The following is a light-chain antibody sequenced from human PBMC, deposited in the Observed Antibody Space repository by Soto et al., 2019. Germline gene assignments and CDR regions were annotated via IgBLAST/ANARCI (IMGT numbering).Light chain of an antibody. CDR1: QGISSY. Sequence: AIRMTQSPSSFSASTGDRVTITCRASQGISSYLAWYQQKPGKAPKLLIYAASTLQSGVPSRFSGSGSGTGFTLTISCLQSEDFATYYCQQYYSYPSTFGPGTKVDIK. V-gene: IGKV1-8*01. J-gene: IGKJ3*01. CDR3: QQYYSYPST. CDR2: AAS.